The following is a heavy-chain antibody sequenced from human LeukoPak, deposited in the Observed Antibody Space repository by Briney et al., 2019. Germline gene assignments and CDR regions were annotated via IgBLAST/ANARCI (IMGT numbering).Heavy chain of an antibody. CDR1: GGTFSSYA. V-gene: IGHV1-69*06. CDR2: IIPIFGTA. J-gene: IGHJ4*02. Sequence: SVKVSCKASGGTFSSYAISWVRQAPGQGLEWMGGIIPIFGTANYAQKFQGRVTITADKSTSTAYMELRGLRSDDTAVYYCARDWPISQYYYGSGSYYPYYFDYWGQGTLVTVSS. D-gene: IGHD3-10*01. CDR3: ARDWPISQYYYGSGSYYPYYFDY.